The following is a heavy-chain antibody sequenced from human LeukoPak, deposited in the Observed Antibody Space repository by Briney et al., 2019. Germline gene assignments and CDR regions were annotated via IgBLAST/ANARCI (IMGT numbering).Heavy chain of an antibody. Sequence: PSETLSLTCTVSGYSISSGYYWGWIQQPPGKGLEWIGNIYHSGSTFYNPSLKSRVTISVDTSKNQFSLELTSVTAAETAVYYCARGPYCNGDCPWGQGTLVTVSA. CDR2: IYHSGST. D-gene: IGHD2-21*02. V-gene: IGHV4-38-2*02. CDR3: ARGPYCNGDCP. J-gene: IGHJ5*02. CDR1: GYSISSGYY.